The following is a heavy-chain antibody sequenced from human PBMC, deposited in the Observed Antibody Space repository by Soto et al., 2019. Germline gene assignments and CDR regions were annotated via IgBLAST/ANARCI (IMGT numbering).Heavy chain of an antibody. CDR3: AKEFGDDY. D-gene: IGHD3-10*01. V-gene: IGHV3-30*18. Sequence: QVQLVESGGGVVQPGRSLRLSCAASGFTFSSYGMHWVRQAPGKGLEWVAVISYDGSNKYYADSVKGRFTISRDNSKNTLYLQMNSLRAEDTAVYYCAKEFGDDYMGQGTLVTVPS. J-gene: IGHJ4*02. CDR1: GFTFSSYG. CDR2: ISYDGSNK.